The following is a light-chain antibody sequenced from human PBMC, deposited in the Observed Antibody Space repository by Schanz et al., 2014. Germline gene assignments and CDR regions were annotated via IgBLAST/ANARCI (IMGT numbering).Light chain of an antibody. Sequence: QSALTQPPSASGSPGQSVTISCTGTSSDDGGYNYVYWYQHHPGKAPKLMIYDVSKRPSGGPDRFSVSKSGNTASLTISGRPSDNEAEYYCCSYAGSYTLVFGGGTKLTVL. V-gene: IGLV2-11*01. CDR2: DVS. CDR3: CSYAGSYTLV. CDR1: SSDDGGYNY. J-gene: IGLJ2*01.